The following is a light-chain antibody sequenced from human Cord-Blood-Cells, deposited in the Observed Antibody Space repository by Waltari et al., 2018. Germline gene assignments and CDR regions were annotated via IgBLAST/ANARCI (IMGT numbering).Light chain of an antibody. CDR3: MQGTHWPPFT. Sequence: DVVMTQSPLSLPVTLGQPASISCRSSQSLVYSDGNTYLNWFQQGPGQSPRRLIYKVSNRDSGVPDRFSGSGSGTDFTLKISRVEAEDVGVYYCMQGTHWPPFTFGPGTKVDIK. V-gene: IGKV2-30*01. CDR1: QSLVYSDGNTY. CDR2: KVS. J-gene: IGKJ3*01.